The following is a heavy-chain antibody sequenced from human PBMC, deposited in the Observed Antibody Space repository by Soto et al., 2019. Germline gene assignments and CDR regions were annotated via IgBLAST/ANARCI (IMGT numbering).Heavy chain of an antibody. D-gene: IGHD2-21*02. CDR1: GFSLSTNGVG. J-gene: IGHJ4*02. CDR2: IYWDGDK. Sequence: QITLKESGPALVKPTQTLALTCTFSGFSLSTNGVGVGCIRKPPGKALEWLALIYWDGDKRYSPSLKSRLTFIKDSYKYRVDIIMTSMDRMDQATNYCARSIWRYNCGGGDCYCFDLWGQGTPVTVSS. V-gene: IGHV2-5*02. CDR3: ARSIWRYNCGGGDCYCFDL.